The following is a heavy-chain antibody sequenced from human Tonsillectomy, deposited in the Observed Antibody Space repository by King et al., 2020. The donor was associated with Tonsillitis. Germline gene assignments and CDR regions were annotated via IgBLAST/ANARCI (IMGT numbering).Heavy chain of an antibody. CDR1: GGSISSYY. CDR3: ARRVSPILSYDSSGYHYFDY. V-gene: IGHV4-59*08. Sequence: QLQESGPGLVKPSETLSLTCTVSGGSISSYYWSWIRQPPGKGLEWIGYIYYSGSTNYNPSLKSRVTISVDTPKNQFSLKLSSVTAADTAVYYCARRVSPILSYDSSGYHYFDYWGQGTLVTVSS. CDR2: IYYSGST. J-gene: IGHJ4*02. D-gene: IGHD3-22*01.